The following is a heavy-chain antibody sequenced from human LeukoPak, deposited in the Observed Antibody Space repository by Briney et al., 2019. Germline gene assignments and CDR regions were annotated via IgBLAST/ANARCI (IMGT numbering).Heavy chain of an antibody. V-gene: IGHV1-8*01. J-gene: IGHJ4*02. Sequence: ASVKVSCKASGYTFTSYDINWVRQATGQGLEWMGWMNPNSGNTGYAQKFQGRVTITTDESTSTAYMELSSLRSEDTAVYYCARVRSIAAAGTPFDYWGQGTLVTVSS. CDR3: ARVRSIAAAGTPFDY. D-gene: IGHD6-13*01. CDR2: MNPNSGNT. CDR1: GYTFTSYD.